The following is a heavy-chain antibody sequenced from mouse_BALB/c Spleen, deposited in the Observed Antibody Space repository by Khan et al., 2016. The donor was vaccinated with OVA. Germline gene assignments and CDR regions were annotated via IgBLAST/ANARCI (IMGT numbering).Heavy chain of an antibody. D-gene: IGHD2-14*01. J-gene: IGHJ4*01. CDR3: ARSLYYSYGYALDC. CDR2: ISSTGST. V-gene: IGHV3-2*02. Sequence: VQLKESGPGLVKPSQSLSLTCTVTGYSITSDYAWNWIRQFPGNKLEWMGYISSTGSTSYNPSLKSRISITRDTSKNQFFLQLESVTTEATATYDCARSLYYSYGYALDCWGRGTSVTVSS. CDR1: GYSITSDYA.